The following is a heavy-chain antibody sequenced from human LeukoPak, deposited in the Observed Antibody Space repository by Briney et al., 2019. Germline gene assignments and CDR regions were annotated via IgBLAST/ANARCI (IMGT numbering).Heavy chain of an antibody. Sequence: GGSLRLSCAASGFTFSSYEMNWVRQAPGKGLEWVSYISSSGSIIYYADSVKGRFTISRDNAKNSLYLQMNSLRAEDTAVYYCARDTLDYSSSSSYFDYWGQGTLVTVSS. CDR2: ISSSGSII. D-gene: IGHD6-6*01. CDR1: GFTFSSYE. CDR3: ARDTLDYSSSSSYFDY. J-gene: IGHJ4*02. V-gene: IGHV3-48*03.